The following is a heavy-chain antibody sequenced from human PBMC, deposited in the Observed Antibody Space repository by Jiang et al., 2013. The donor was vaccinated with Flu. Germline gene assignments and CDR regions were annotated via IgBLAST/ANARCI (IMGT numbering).Heavy chain of an antibody. CDR1: GGSISSGGYY. Sequence: TLSLTCTVSGGSISSGGYYWSWIRQHPGKGLEWIGYIYYSGSTYYNPSLKSRVTISVDTSKNQFSLKLSSVTAADTAVYYCARSMITFGGVIPWYFDLWGRGTLVTVSS. CDR3: ARSMITFGGVIPWYFDL. V-gene: IGHV4-31*03. J-gene: IGHJ2*01. D-gene: IGHD3-16*02. CDR2: IYYSGST.